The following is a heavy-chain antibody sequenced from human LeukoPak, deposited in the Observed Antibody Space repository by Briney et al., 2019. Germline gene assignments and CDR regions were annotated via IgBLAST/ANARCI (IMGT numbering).Heavy chain of an antibody. CDR3: AKRGVVIRVILVGFYKEAYYFDS. V-gene: IGHV3-23*01. CDR2: ISGSAGGT. CDR1: GITLSNYG. Sequence: PGGSLGLSCAVSGITLSNYGMSWVRQAPGKGLEWVAGISGSAGGTYYADSVKGRFTISRDNAKNTLYLQLNNLRAEDTAVYFCAKRGVVIRVILVGFYKEAYYFDSWGQGALVTVSS. J-gene: IGHJ4*02. D-gene: IGHD3-22*01.